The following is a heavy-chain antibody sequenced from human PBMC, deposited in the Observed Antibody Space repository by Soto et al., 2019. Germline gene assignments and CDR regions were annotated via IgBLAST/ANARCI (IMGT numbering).Heavy chain of an antibody. CDR1: GFTFSSYG. J-gene: IGHJ2*01. D-gene: IGHD6-19*01. V-gene: IGHV3-33*01. Sequence: QVQLVESGGGVVQPGRSLRLSCAASGFTFSSYGMHWVRQAPGKGLEWVAVIWFDGSNKYYVDSVKGRFTISRDNPKNTLYLQMNSLRVDDTALYCCARGGDSSAWYDWYFDLWGRGTLVTVSS. CDR3: ARGGDSSAWYDWYFDL. CDR2: IWFDGSNK.